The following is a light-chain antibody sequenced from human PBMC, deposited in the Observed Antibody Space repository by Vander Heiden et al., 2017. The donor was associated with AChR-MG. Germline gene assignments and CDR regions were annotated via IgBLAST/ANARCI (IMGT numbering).Light chain of an antibody. CDR1: ISYVGTYNL. J-gene: IGLJ2*01. V-gene: IGLV2-23*02. CDR3: SSYAGSSTLI. Sequence: SALTHPASVSGSPGPSITIACTGTISYVGTYNLFSWYQQHPGKAPKLIIFEVTRRPSGVTNRFSGSKSGNTASLTISGLQAEDEADYYCSSYAGSSTLIFGGGTKLTAL. CDR2: EVT.